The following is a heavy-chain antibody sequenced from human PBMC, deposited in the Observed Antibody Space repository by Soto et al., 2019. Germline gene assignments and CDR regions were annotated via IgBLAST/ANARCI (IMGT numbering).Heavy chain of an antibody. V-gene: IGHV1-2*02. Sequence: GASVKVSCKASVYIFTDYYIHWVRQAPGQGLEWMGWINPNNDDTRYAQKFRGRVTVTMDTSISTAYMDLTRLTSDDTAVYYCARDSAAGPGIGWDYWGQGTLVTVSS. CDR3: ARDSAAGPGIGWDY. J-gene: IGHJ4*01. D-gene: IGHD6-13*01. CDR1: VYIFTDYY. CDR2: INPNNDDT.